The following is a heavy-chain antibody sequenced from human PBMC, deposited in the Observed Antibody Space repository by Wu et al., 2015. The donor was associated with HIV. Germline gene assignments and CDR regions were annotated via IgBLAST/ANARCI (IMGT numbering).Heavy chain of an antibody. Sequence: QVQLVQSGAEVKKPGSSVKVSCKASGATFGTYGFNWVRQAPGGGLEWMGRITPMFGKPNYAQKFQGRVTITADESTSTAYMELSSLRSEDTAVYYCARDMTGWVLSVKYGSGSYFDIWGQGTMVTVSS. J-gene: IGHJ3*02. D-gene: IGHD3-10*01. CDR3: ARDMTGWVLSVKYGSGSYFDI. V-gene: IGHV1-69*13. CDR1: GATFGTYG. CDR2: ITPMFGKP.